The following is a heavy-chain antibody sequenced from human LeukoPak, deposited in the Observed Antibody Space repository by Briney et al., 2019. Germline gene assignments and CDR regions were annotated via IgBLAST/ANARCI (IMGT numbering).Heavy chain of an antibody. V-gene: IGHV4-34*01. J-gene: IGHJ4*02. CDR2: INHSGST. CDR3: ARRYGYSYGPRFDY. CDR1: GGSISSYY. Sequence: SETLSLTCTVSGGSISSYYWSWIRQPPGKGLEWIGEINHSGSTNYNPSLKSRVTISVDTYKNQFSLKLSSVTAADTAVYYCARRYGYSYGPRFDYWGQGTLVTVSS. D-gene: IGHD5-18*01.